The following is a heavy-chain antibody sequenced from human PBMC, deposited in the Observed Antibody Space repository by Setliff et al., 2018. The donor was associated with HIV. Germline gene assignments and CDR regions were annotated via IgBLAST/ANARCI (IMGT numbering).Heavy chain of an antibody. Sequence: KTSETLSLTCTVSGGSISISDWSWIRQPPGKGLEWIGCIYTSVNTNYDPSLKSRVTISVDTSKNQFSLKLASVTAADTAVYFCARRSDWFDPWGQGTLVTVSS. J-gene: IGHJ5*02. CDR3: ARRSDWFDP. V-gene: IGHV4-4*09. CDR1: GGSISISD. CDR2: IYTSVNT.